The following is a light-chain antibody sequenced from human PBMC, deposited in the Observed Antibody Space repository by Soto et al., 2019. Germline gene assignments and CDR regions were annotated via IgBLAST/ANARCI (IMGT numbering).Light chain of an antibody. CDR1: QSISSY. CDR3: QQSYSTPIT. Sequence: DIQMTQSPSSLSASVGDRVTITCRASQSISSYLNWYQQKPGKAPKLLIYAASSLQSGVPSRFSGSGSGTDFTINIRSLQPADFETYYCQQSYSTPITFGQGTRLEIK. V-gene: IGKV1-39*01. CDR2: AAS. J-gene: IGKJ5*01.